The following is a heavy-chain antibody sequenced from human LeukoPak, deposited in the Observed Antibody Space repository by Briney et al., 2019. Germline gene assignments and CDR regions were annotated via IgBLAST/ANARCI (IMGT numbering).Heavy chain of an antibody. CDR3: ARTVGLELAPDAFDI. CDR2: IYYSGNT. CDR1: GVSISGSY. V-gene: IGHV4-59*01. D-gene: IGHD1-7*01. Sequence: SETLSLTCTVSGVSISGSYWSWIRQPPGKGLEWIGYIYYSGNTNYNPSLKSRVTISVDTSRSQFSLKLSSVTAADTAVYYCARTVGLELAPDAFDIWGQGTMVTVSS. J-gene: IGHJ3*02.